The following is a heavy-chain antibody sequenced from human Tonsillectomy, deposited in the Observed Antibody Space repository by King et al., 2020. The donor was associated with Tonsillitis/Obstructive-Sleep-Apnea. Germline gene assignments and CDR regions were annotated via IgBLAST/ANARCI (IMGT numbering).Heavy chain of an antibody. CDR3: ARDVSGVGSYLKWWFDS. Sequence: QLVQSGAEVKKPGASVKVSCTTSGDIFTAHYIHWVRQAPGQGLEWMGWINPDTGDTNYAQKFQGRVTMTRDTSISTAYIEVIRLISDDTAVYYCARDVSGVGSYLKWWFDSWGQGTLLTVSS. V-gene: IGHV1-2*02. D-gene: IGHD1-26*01. J-gene: IGHJ5*01. CDR2: INPDTGDT. CDR1: GDIFTAHY.